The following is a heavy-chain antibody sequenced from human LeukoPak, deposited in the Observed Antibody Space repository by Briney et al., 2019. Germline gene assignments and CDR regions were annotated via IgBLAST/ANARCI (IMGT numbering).Heavy chain of an antibody. Sequence: SETLSLTCVGYAGSCSGYYWNWIRQSLGKGLEWSGEINHRVSTHYNPSLKRRGTISLDTSKNQFSLKLSSVTAEDTAVYYCAKSLSGSGSYYNWFAPWGQGTLVTVSS. V-gene: IGHV4-34*01. CDR2: INHRVST. D-gene: IGHD3-10*01. J-gene: IGHJ5*02. CDR1: AGSCSGYY. CDR3: AKSLSGSGSYYNWFAP.